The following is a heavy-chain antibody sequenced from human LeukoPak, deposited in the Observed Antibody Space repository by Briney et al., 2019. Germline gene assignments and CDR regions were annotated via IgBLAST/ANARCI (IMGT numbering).Heavy chain of an antibody. CDR2: IYYSGST. Sequence: ASETLSLTCTVSGGSISSYYWSWIRQPPGKGLEWIGYIYYSGSTNYNPSLKSRVTISLDTSKNQFSLKLSSVTAADTAVYYCAREGYSYGFDYWGQGTLVTASS. CDR1: GGSISSYY. J-gene: IGHJ4*02. CDR3: AREGYSYGFDY. D-gene: IGHD5-18*01. V-gene: IGHV4-59*01.